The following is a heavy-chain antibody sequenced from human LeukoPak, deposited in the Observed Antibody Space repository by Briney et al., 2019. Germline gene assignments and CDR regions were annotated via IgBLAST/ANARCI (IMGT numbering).Heavy chain of an antibody. CDR1: GYTFTSYD. D-gene: IGHD2-15*01. CDR2: MNPNSGNT. J-gene: IGHJ5*02. V-gene: IGHV1-8*01. Sequence: GASVKVSCKASGYTFTSYDNNWVRQATGQGLEWMGWMNPNSGNTGYAQKFQGRATMTRNTSISTAYMELSSLRSEDTAVYYCAREYVGDIVVVVAGFDPWGQGTLVTVSS. CDR3: AREYVGDIVVVVAGFDP.